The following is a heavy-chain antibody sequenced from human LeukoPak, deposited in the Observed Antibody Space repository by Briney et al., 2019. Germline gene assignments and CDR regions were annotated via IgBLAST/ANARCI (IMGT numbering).Heavy chain of an antibody. CDR2: LFYGENT. Sequence: SETLSLTCTVSGGSISPISSSTYYWGWIRQAPGKGLEWIGSLFYGENTHYNPFLKSRATLSVDASNNQFSLKLTSVTAADAAVYYCARLPGGSWYCTNGVCYTIDYWGQGTLVTVSS. CDR3: ARLPGGSWYCTNGVCYTIDY. D-gene: IGHD2-8*01. J-gene: IGHJ4*02. V-gene: IGHV4-39*01. CDR1: GGSISPISSSTYY.